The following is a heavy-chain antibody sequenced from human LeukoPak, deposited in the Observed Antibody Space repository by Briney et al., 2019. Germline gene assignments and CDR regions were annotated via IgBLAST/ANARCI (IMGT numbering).Heavy chain of an antibody. CDR3: ARDRYGDYVPFDY. Sequence: GGSLRLSCVAFGFTFSSYGMHWVREAPGKGLEWVTVIWYDGSNKYYADSVKGRFSISRDTSKNTVYLQMNSLRAVDTAVYYCARDRYGDYVPFDYWGQGTLVTVSS. J-gene: IGHJ4*02. CDR1: GFTFSSYG. D-gene: IGHD4-17*01. CDR2: IWYDGSNK. V-gene: IGHV3-33*01.